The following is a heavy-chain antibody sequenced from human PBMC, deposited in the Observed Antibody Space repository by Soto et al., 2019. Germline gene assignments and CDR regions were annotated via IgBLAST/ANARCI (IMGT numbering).Heavy chain of an antibody. CDR1: VYTFNSYG. V-gene: IGHV1-18*01. D-gene: IGHD2-2*01. CDR3: ARLRLGYCSSTSCEATPAYAFDI. Sequence: GPSVKVSCKASVYTFNSYGISWVRQAPGQGLEWMGWISAYNGNTNYAQKLQGRVTMTTDTSTSTAYMELRSLRSDDTAGYYCARLRLGYCSSTSCEATPAYAFDIGGQGTRVPVSS. CDR2: ISAYNGNT. J-gene: IGHJ3*02.